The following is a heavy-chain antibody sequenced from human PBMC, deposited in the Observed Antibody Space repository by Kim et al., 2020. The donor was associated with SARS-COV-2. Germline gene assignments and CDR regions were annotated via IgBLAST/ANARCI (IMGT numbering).Heavy chain of an antibody. V-gene: IGHV3-21*01. CDR2: ITGSSYYI. J-gene: IGHJ4*02. CDR3: AARLDGSFDY. Sequence: GGSLRLSCAASGFTFSTYSMSWVRQAPGKGLEWVLSITGSSYYIYYADSVKGRFTISRDNAKNSLYLQMNNLRAEDTAVSYCAARLDGSFDYWGQGTLVT. D-gene: IGHD3-16*01. CDR1: GFTFSTYS.